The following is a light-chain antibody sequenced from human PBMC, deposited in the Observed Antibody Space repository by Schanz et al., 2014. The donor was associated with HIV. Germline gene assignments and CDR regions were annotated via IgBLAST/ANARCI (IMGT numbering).Light chain of an antibody. CDR1: QSVSNN. V-gene: IGKV3-15*01. CDR3: QQYNDWPPIT. Sequence: EMVMTQSPATLSVSPGERATLSCTASQSVSNNLAWYQQKLGQAPRLLIYSASTRVTGIPARFSGSGSGTEFTLTISSLQSEDFAVYYCQQYNDWPPITFGQGTRLEIK. CDR2: SAS. J-gene: IGKJ5*01.